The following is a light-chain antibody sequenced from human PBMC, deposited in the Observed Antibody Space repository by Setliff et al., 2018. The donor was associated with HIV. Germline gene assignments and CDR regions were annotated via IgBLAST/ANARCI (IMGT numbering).Light chain of an antibody. CDR3: QSFESSLSGPRNYV. CDR2: EVN. J-gene: IGLJ1*01. V-gene: IGLV2-14*01. Sequence: QSVPTQPASVSGPPGQSITISCTGTTSDIGAFNFVSWYQQHTGKAPKLIIYEVNYRPSGVSTRFSGSKSGNTASLTISGLQAEDEADYYCQSFESSLSGPRNYVFGTGTKVTVL. CDR1: TSDIGAFNF.